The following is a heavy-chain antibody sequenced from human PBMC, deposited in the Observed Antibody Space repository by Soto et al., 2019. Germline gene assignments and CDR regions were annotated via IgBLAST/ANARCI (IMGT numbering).Heavy chain of an antibody. CDR1: GDTFTDYY. J-gene: IGHJ4*02. CDR3: ARGGHVVVVTAALDY. V-gene: IGHV1-46*01. CDR2: VNPSGGHT. Sequence: QVQLMQSGAEVKKPGASVKVSCKASGDTFTDYYIHWVRQAPGQGLEWMGTVNPSGGHTTYAQHFLGSVTMTRDTSTSTLYMELPSLSSDDTAVYYCARGGHVVVVTAALDYWGQGTLVTVSS. D-gene: IGHD2-21*02.